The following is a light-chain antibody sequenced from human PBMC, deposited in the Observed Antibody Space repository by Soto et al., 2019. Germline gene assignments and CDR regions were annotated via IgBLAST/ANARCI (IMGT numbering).Light chain of an antibody. J-gene: IGLJ1*01. CDR3: CSYACSSTSYV. CDR2: EVS. V-gene: IGLV2-23*02. Sequence: QSVLTQPASVSGSPGQSITISCTGTSSDVGSYNLVSWYQQHPGKAPKLMIYEVSKRPSGVSNRFSGSKSGNTASLTISGLQAEDEADYYCCSYACSSTSYVFGTGTKVTV. CDR1: SSDVGSYNL.